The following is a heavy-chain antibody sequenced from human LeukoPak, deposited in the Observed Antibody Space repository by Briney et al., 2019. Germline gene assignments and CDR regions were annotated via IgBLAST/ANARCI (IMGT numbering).Heavy chain of an antibody. CDR1: GGSFSGYY. J-gene: IGHJ5*02. CDR3: ARGYKYYDFWSGYYTEYNWFDP. D-gene: IGHD3-3*01. CDR2: INHSGST. V-gene: IGHV4-34*01. Sequence: SETLSLTCAVYGGSFSGYYWSWIRQPPGKGLEWIGEINHSGSTNYNPSLKSRVTISVDTSKNQFSLKLSSVTAADTAVYYCARGYKYYDFWSGYYTEYNWFDPWGQGTLVTVSS.